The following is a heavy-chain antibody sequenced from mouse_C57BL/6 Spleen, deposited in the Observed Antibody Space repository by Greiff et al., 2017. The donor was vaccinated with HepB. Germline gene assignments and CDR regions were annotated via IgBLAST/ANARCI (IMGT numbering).Heavy chain of an antibody. V-gene: IGHV1-50*01. Sequence: QVHVKQPGAELVKPGASVKLSCKASGYTFTSYWMQWVKQRPGQGLEWIGKIDPSDSYTNYNQKFKGKATLTVDTSTSPAYLQLSSLTSEASAVYYCARSRYGSHWYFDVWGTGTTVTVSS. CDR1: GYTFTSYW. J-gene: IGHJ1*03. D-gene: IGHD1-1*01. CDR2: IDPSDSYT. CDR3: ARSRYGSHWYFDV.